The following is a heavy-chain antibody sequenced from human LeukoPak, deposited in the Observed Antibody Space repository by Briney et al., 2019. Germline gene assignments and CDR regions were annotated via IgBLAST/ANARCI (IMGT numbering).Heavy chain of an antibody. CDR1: GGTFSSYA. CDR2: IIPIFGTA. D-gene: IGHD3-3*01. Sequence: ASVKVSCKASGGTFSSYAISWVRQAPGQGLEWMGGIIPIFGTANYAQKFQGRVTITADESTSTAYMELSSLRSEDTAVYYCARDLPDDNYDFWGGYYTRGGWFDPWGQGTLVTVSS. CDR3: ARDLPDDNYDFWGGYYTRGGWFDP. V-gene: IGHV1-69*13. J-gene: IGHJ5*02.